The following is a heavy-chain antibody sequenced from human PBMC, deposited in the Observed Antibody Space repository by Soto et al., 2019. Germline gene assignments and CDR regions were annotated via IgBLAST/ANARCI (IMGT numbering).Heavy chain of an antibody. D-gene: IGHD3-22*01. CDR3: ARFDSSGYHFAY. V-gene: IGHV3-48*03. CDR1: GFTFSSYE. Sequence: VGSLRLSCAASGFTFSSYEMNWVRQAPGKGLEWVSYISSSGSTIYYADSVKGRFTISRDNAKNSLYLQMNSLRAEDTAVYYCARFDSSGYHFAYWGQGNLVTVSS. J-gene: IGHJ4*02. CDR2: ISSSGSTI.